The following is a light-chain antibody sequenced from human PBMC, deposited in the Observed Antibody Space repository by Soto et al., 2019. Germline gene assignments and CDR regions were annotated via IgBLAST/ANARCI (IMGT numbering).Light chain of an antibody. Sequence: QSALTQPRSVSGSPGQSVTISCTGTSSDVGGYNYVSWYQQLPGKAPKLMIYDVSKRPSGVPDRFSGSKSGNTASLTISGLQAEDEDDYYCCSYAGSYTLVFGGGTKLTVL. CDR1: SSDVGGYNY. CDR2: DVS. J-gene: IGLJ2*01. V-gene: IGLV2-11*01. CDR3: CSYAGSYTLV.